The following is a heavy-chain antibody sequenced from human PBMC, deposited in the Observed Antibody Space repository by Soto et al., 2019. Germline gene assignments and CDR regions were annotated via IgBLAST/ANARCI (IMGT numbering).Heavy chain of an antibody. Sequence: ASVKVSCKASGYTFTGHYMHWVRQAPGQGLEWMGWINPNSGGTNYAQKFQGWVTMTRDTSISTAYMELSRLRSDDTAVYYCARDSGYYNYYYYYYMDVWGKGTTVTVSS. CDR1: GYTFTGHY. V-gene: IGHV1-2*04. D-gene: IGHD3-3*01. J-gene: IGHJ6*03. CDR3: ARDSGYYNYYYYYYMDV. CDR2: INPNSGGT.